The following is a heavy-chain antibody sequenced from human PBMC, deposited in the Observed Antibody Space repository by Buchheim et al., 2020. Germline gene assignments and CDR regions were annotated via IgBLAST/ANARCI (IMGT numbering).Heavy chain of an antibody. CDR2: IIPILGIA. Sequence: QVQLVQSGAEVKKPGSSVKVSCKASGGTFSSYAISWVRQAPGQGLEWMGRIIPILGIANYAQKVQGRVTITADKSTSTAYMELSSLRSEDTAVYYCARENYYDSSGYYYYYYGMDVWGQGTT. V-gene: IGHV1-69*04. D-gene: IGHD3-22*01. CDR1: GGTFSSYA. CDR3: ARENYYDSSGYYYYYYGMDV. J-gene: IGHJ6*02.